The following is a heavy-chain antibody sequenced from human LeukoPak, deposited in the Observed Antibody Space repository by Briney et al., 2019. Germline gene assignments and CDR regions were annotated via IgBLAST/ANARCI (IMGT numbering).Heavy chain of an antibody. CDR2: ISGSGGTT. J-gene: IGHJ3*02. D-gene: IGHD5-18*01. CDR1: GVTFSIYA. V-gene: IGHV3-23*01. Sequence: GGSLRLSCAASGVTFSIYAMSWVRQAPGKGLEWVSAISGSGGTTYYADSVKGRFTISRDNSKNTLYLQMNSLRAEDTAVYYCARSFGYGVDAFDIWGQGTMVTVSS. CDR3: ARSFGYGVDAFDI.